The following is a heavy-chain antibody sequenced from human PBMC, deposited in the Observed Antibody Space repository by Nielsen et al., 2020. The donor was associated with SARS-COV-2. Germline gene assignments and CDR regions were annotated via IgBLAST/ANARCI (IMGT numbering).Heavy chain of an antibody. V-gene: IGHV3-30*18. Sequence: GESLKISCAASGFTFSTYGMHWVRQAPGKGLEWVAAISYDGSNKYYVDSVKGRFTISRDNSKNTLYLQMSSMREEHTAVYYCAKDWTAIVVVPSGGVDYWGQGTLVTVSS. CDR1: GFTFSTYG. CDR3: AKDWTAIVVVPSGGVDY. D-gene: IGHD2-15*01. J-gene: IGHJ4*02. CDR2: ISYDGSNK.